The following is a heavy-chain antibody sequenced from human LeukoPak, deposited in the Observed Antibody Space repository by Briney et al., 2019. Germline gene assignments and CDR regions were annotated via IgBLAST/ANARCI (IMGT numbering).Heavy chain of an antibody. D-gene: IGHD3-16*01. Sequence: GGSLRLSCAASGFTFSSYAMSWVRQAPGKGLEWVSAISGSGGSTYYADSVKGRLTVSRDNSRDTLYLQMNSLRAEDTAVYYCAKGYYDYVWGSYYFDYWGQGTLVTVSS. CDR3: AKGYYDYVWGSYYFDY. V-gene: IGHV3-23*01. CDR2: ISGSGGST. J-gene: IGHJ4*02. CDR1: GFTFSSYA.